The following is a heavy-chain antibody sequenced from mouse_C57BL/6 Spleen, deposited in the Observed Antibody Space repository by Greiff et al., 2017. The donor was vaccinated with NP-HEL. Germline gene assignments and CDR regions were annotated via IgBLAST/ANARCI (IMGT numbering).Heavy chain of an antibody. Sequence: QVHVKQSGAELVRPGASVTLSCKASGYTFTDYEMHWVKQTPVHGLEWIGAIDPETGGTAYNQKFKGKAILTADKSSSTAYMELRSLTSEDSAVYYCTRPVSYYSNLVDYWGQGTTLTVSS. CDR3: TRPVSYYSNLVDY. J-gene: IGHJ2*01. CDR1: GYTFTDYE. CDR2: IDPETGGT. D-gene: IGHD2-5*01. V-gene: IGHV1-15*01.